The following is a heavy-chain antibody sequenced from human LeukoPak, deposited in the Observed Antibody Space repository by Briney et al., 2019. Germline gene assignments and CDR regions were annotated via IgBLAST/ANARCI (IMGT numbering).Heavy chain of an antibody. CDR1: GGSISSSSYY. CDR3: ARGGRFLWELLRPFDY. Sequence: SETLSLTCTVSGGSISSSSYYWGWIRQPPGKGLEWIGSIYYSGSTYYNPSLKSRVTISVDTSKNQFSLKLSSVTAADTAVYYCARGGRFLWELLRPFDYWGQGTLVTVSS. V-gene: IGHV4-39*07. J-gene: IGHJ4*02. CDR2: IYYSGST. D-gene: IGHD1-26*01.